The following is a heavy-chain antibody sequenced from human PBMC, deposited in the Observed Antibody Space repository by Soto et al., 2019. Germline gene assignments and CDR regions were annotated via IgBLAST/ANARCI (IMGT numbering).Heavy chain of an antibody. J-gene: IGHJ2*01. CDR1: GGSISSYY. CDR2: IFYNGST. D-gene: IGHD3-22*01. V-gene: IGHV4-59*01. Sequence: KPSETLSLTCTVSGGSISSYYWTWIRQPPGKGLEWIGHIFYNGSTNYNPSLKSRVTISVARSKNQLSLKLTSVTAVDTALYFCARVLNFYDYSGYFQTWYLDIWGRGXRVTVSS. CDR3: ARVLNFYDYSGYFQTWYLDI.